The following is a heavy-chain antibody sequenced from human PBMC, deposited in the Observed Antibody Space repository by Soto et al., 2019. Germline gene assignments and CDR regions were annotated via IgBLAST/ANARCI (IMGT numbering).Heavy chain of an antibody. Sequence: GGSLRLSCAASGFIFSTYSMHWVRQAPGKGLEWVSYISSDTGTIYYADSVKGRFTISRDNAKNSLYLQMGSLRDEDTAVYYCAREPSGGDDYPDPRESWGQGTLVTVSS. CDR3: AREPSGGDDYPDPRES. D-gene: IGHD4-17*01. V-gene: IGHV3-48*02. CDR2: ISSDTGTI. CDR1: GFIFSTYS. J-gene: IGHJ5*02.